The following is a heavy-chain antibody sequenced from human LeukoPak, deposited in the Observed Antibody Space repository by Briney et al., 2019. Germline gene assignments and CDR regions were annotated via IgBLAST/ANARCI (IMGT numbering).Heavy chain of an antibody. V-gene: IGHV4-61*02. D-gene: IGHD3-22*01. CDR1: GGSISSGSYY. J-gene: IGHJ6*03. CDR2: IYTSGST. Sequence: PSETLPLTCTVSGGSISSGSYYWSWIRQPAGKGLEWIGRIYTSGSTNYNPSLKSRVTISVDTSKHQFSLKLSSVTAADTAVYYCARDSRYSDTSGYYYSHYYMDVWGKGTTVTVSS. CDR3: ARDSRYSDTSGYYYSHYYMDV.